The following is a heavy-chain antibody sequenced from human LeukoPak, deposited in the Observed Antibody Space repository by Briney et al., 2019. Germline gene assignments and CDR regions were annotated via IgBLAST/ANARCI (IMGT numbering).Heavy chain of an antibody. CDR1: GGTFSSYA. J-gene: IGHJ4*02. Sequence: SVKVSCKASGGTFSSYAISWVRQAPGQGLEWMGGIIPIFGTANYAQKFQGRVTITADKSTSTAYMELSSLRSEDTAVYYCARATTRGSYPYYFDYWGQGTLVTVSS. CDR3: ARATTRGSYPYYFDY. CDR2: IIPIFGTA. D-gene: IGHD1-26*01. V-gene: IGHV1-69*06.